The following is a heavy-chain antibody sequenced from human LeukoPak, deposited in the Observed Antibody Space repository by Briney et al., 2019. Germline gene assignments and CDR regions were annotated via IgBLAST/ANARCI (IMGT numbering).Heavy chain of an antibody. CDR3: GLTVTYSYGMDV. CDR2: INPNSGGT. J-gene: IGHJ6*02. CDR1: GYSFTAYW. Sequence: GASVKVSCKPSGYSFTAYWIHWVRQAPGQGLEWLGWINPNSGGTNYVRKFQGRVTMTRDTSISTAYLELSRLRSDDTAVYYCGLTVTYSYGMDVWGQGTTVTVSS. V-gene: IGHV1-2*02. D-gene: IGHD4-17*01.